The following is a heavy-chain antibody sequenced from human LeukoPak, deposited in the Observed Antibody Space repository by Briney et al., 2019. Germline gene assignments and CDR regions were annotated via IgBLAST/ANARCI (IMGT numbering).Heavy chain of an antibody. CDR2: INTNTGTP. D-gene: IGHD3-22*01. CDR1: GYSLSRYA. V-gene: IGHV7-4-1*02. CDR3: ASQYYYDSSGYYYYYYMDV. Sequence: ASVKVSCKASGYSLSRYALIWVRQVPGQGPQWMGGINTNTGTPTYDQDFTGRFVFSLDTSLSTAYLQISSLKAEDTAVYYCASQYYYDSSGYYYYYYMDVWGKGTTVTVSS. J-gene: IGHJ6*03.